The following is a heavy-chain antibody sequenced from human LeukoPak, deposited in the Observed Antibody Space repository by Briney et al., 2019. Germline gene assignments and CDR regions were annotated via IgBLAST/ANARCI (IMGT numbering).Heavy chain of an antibody. J-gene: IGHJ3*02. V-gene: IGHV1-69*05. Sequence: ASVKVSCKAFGGTFSSYAISWVRQAPGQGLEWMGRIIPIFGTANYAQKFQGRVTITTDESTSTAYMELSSLRSEDTAVYYCARDPGILWFGELLYDDAFDIWGQGTMVTVSS. CDR1: GGTFSSYA. CDR3: ARDPGILWFGELLYDDAFDI. D-gene: IGHD3-10*01. CDR2: IIPIFGTA.